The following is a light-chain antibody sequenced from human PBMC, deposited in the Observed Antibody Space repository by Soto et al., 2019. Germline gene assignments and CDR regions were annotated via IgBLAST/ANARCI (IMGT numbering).Light chain of an antibody. CDR2: DAS. V-gene: IGKV1-5*01. Sequence: QSPATLSASVGDRVTITCRASQSISSWLAWYQQKPGKAPKLMIYDASSLESGVPSRFSGNGYGTEFNLTISSLQTDDFSSYYCQHYYNYPWTFGQGTKVDIK. J-gene: IGKJ1*01. CDR3: QHYYNYPWT. CDR1: QSISSW.